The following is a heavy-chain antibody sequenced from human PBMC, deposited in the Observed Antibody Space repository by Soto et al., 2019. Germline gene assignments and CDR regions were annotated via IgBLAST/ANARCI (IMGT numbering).Heavy chain of an antibody. D-gene: IGHD1-1*01. J-gene: IGHJ3*01. Sequence: SMTLSCAASGATFSSYGMHWFRKTPGKGLEWVAVISNDGSNKYYADSVTGRFTISRDNSKNTLYLQMNSLSAEDTDVYYCVRGAERGFDLWGQGTMVT. CDR1: GATFSSYG. CDR3: VRGAERGFDL. V-gene: IGHV3-30*03. CDR2: ISNDGSNK.